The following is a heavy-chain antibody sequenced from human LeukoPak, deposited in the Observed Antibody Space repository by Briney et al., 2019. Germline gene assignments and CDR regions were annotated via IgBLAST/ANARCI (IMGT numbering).Heavy chain of an antibody. D-gene: IGHD3-22*01. CDR1: GGTFSSYA. CDR2: IIPIFGTA. J-gene: IGHJ4*02. CDR3: ARSYYYDSSGYYRC. Sequence: SATVSCKASGGTFSSYAISWVRQAPGQGLEWMGGIIPIFGTANYAQKFQGRVTITADESTSTAYMELSSLRSEDTAVYYCARSYYYDSSGYYRCRGQGTLVTVSS. V-gene: IGHV1-69*13.